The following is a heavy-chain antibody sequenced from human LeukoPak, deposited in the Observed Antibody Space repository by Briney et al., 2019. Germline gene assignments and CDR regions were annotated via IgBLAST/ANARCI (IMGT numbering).Heavy chain of an antibody. Sequence: TGGSRRLSCAAPGFIPSSHGMHWVRQAPGKGLEWVAFIRYARSDRYYADSVKGRFSISRDKSKSTLYLQMTSLRAEDTDVYYCARDYGGNSFWYWGQGTLVTVSS. V-gene: IGHV3-30*02. D-gene: IGHD4-23*01. CDR3: ARDYGGNSFWY. CDR1: GFIPSSHG. CDR2: IRYARSDR. J-gene: IGHJ4*02.